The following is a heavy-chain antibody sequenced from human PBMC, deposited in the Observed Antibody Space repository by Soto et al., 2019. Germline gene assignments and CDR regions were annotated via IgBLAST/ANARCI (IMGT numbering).Heavy chain of an antibody. CDR3: AKDTWNDFWSGFFDY. Sequence: GGSLRLSCAASGFTFSSYGMHWVRQAPGKGLEWVAVISYDGSNKYYADSVKGRFTISRDNSKNTLYLQMNSPRAEDTAVYYCAKDTWNDFWSGFFDYWGQGTLVTVSS. D-gene: IGHD3-3*01. V-gene: IGHV3-30*18. CDR1: GFTFSSYG. CDR2: ISYDGSNK. J-gene: IGHJ4*02.